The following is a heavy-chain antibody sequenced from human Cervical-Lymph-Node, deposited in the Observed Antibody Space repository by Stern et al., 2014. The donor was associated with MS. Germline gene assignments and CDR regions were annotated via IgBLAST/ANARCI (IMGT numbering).Heavy chain of an antibody. CDR3: ARDQGFQLMNS. Sequence: VQLQESGPGLVRPSGTLSLTCAVSGDSISNDNWWSWVRQPPGKGQEWMGDVYHTGSANYDPSLKSRVTISVDKSKNQFSLRLTSMTAADTAVYYCARDQGFQLMNSWGQGTLVIVSS. CDR2: VYHTGSA. D-gene: IGHD2-2*01. CDR1: GDSISNDNW. J-gene: IGHJ4*02. V-gene: IGHV4-4*02.